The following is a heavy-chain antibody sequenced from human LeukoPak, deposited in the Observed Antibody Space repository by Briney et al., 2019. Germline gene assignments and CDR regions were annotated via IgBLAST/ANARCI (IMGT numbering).Heavy chain of an antibody. CDR2: INTGNGNA. Sequence: ASVKVSCKASGYSFISYGLHWVRQAPGQSLEWMGWINTGNGNAEYSQNFKGRVTIVRDTSASTVYMELSSLRSEDTAVYYCARGVVVVAATRYFDCWGQGTLVTVSS. J-gene: IGHJ4*02. CDR1: GYSFISYG. V-gene: IGHV1-3*04. CDR3: ARGVVVVAATRYFDC. D-gene: IGHD2-15*01.